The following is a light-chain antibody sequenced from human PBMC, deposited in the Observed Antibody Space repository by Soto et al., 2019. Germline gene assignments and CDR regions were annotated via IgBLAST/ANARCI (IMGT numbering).Light chain of an antibody. J-gene: IGKJ1*01. V-gene: IGKV2-28*01. CDR1: QSLLHSNGYNY. CDR2: LGS. CDR3: QQSYSAPWT. Sequence: DIVMTQSPLSLPVTPGEPASISCRSSQSLLHSNGYNYLDWYLQKPGQSPQLLIYLGSNRSSGVPSRFSGSGSGTDFTLTIRSLQPEDSATYYCQQSYSAPWTFGQGTKVEIK.